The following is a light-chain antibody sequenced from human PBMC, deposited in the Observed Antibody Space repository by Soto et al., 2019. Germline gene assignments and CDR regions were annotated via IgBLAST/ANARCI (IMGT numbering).Light chain of an antibody. CDR1: TYDVGSYNL. V-gene: IGLV2-23*01. J-gene: IGLJ3*02. CDR2: EGS. Sequence: QSVLTQPASVSGSPGQSITISCTGTTYDVGSYNLVSWYQQHPGEAPKLLIYEGSKRPSGVTNRFSGTKYNFAASLTISGLQIEDEATYYCLAYAGRSSWVFGGGTKVTVL. CDR3: LAYAGRSSWV.